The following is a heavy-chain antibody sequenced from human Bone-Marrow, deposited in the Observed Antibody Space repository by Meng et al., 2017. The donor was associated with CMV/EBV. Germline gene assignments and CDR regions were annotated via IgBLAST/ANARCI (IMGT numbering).Heavy chain of an antibody. CDR2: VSGSGGAT. Sequence: GESLKISCAASGFTFSSFAMNWVRQAPGKGLEWVSVVSGSGGATFYRDSVEGRLTISRDNSRNTVYLHMNGLRGEDTAIYYCAKSGVPRRLVGYHLDYWGGATLATSSS. D-gene: IGHD2-15*01. J-gene: IGHJ4*02. V-gene: IGHV3-23*01. CDR1: GFTFSSFA. CDR3: AKSGVPRRLVGYHLDY.